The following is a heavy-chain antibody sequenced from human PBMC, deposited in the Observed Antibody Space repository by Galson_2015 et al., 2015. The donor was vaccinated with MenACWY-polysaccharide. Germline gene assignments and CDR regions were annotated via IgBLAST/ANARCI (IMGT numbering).Heavy chain of an antibody. CDR1: GFTFSSYW. D-gene: IGHD2-21*01. V-gene: IGHV3-7*03. CDR2: IKQDGSEK. J-gene: IGHJ4*02. Sequence: SLRLSCAASGFTFSSYWMSWVRQAPGKGLEWVANIKQDGSEKYYVDSVKGRFTISRDNAKNSLYLQMNSLRAEDTAVYYCAKERATLIFDYWGQGTLVTVSS. CDR3: AKERATLIFDY.